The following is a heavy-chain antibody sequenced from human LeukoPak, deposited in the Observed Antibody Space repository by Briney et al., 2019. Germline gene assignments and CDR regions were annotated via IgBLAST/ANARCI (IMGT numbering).Heavy chain of an antibody. D-gene: IGHD6-13*01. J-gene: IGHJ4*02. V-gene: IGHV3-23*01. Sequence: PGGSLRLSCAASGFTFSSYAMSWVRQAPGNGLEWVSAISGSGGSTYYADSVKGRLTISRDNSKNTLYLQMNSLRAEDTAVYYCAKGRDFRAAGGLFDYWGQGTLVTVSS. CDR3: AKGRDFRAAGGLFDY. CDR1: GFTFSSYA. CDR2: ISGSGGST.